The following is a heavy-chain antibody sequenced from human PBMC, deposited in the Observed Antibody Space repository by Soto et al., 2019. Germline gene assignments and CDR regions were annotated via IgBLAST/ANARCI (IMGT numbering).Heavy chain of an antibody. CDR2: IYYGGSI. J-gene: IGHJ4*02. V-gene: IGHV4-59*08. D-gene: IGHD3-22*01. CDR1: GGSISSGY. CDR3: VGGYPWVGFDY. Sequence: SETLSLTCSVSGGSISSGYWTWIRQPPGKGLEWIGYIYYGGSINYNPSLKSRVIISVDTAKNQFSLKLSSVTAADTAVYICVGGYPWVGFDYWGQGTLVTVSS.